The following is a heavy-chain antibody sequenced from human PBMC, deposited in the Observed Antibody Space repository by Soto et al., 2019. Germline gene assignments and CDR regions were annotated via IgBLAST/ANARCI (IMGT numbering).Heavy chain of an antibody. CDR1: GGSISSSSYY. J-gene: IGHJ6*02. CDR2: IYYSGST. V-gene: IGHV4-39*01. D-gene: IGHD2-15*01. Sequence: SETLSLTCTVSGGSISSSSYYWGWIRQPPGKGLEWIGSIYYSGSTYYNPSLKSRVTISVDTSNNQFSLKLSSVTAADTAVYYCASYCSGGSCYSDYYYYGMDVWGQGTTVTVSS. CDR3: ASYCSGGSCYSDYYYYGMDV.